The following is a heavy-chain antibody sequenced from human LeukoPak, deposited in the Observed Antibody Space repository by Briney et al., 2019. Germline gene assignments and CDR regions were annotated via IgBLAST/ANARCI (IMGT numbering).Heavy chain of an antibody. CDR1: GGSISSSNW. CDR3: ARDPLRIAAAGAT. D-gene: IGHD6-13*01. CDR2: IYHSGST. Sequence: SETLSLTCAVSGGSISSSNWWSWVRQPPGKGLEWIGEIYHSGSTNYNPSLKSRVTISVDKSKNQFSLKLSSVTAADTAVYYCARDPLRIAAAGATWGQGTLVTVSS. V-gene: IGHV4-4*02. J-gene: IGHJ5*02.